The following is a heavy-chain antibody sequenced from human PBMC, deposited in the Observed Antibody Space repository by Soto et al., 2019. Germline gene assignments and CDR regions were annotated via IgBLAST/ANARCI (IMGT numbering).Heavy chain of an antibody. D-gene: IGHD3-10*01. CDR2: IIPILGIA. Sequence: EASVKVSCKASGGTFSSYTISWVRQAPGQGLEWMGRIIPILGIANYAQKFQGRVTITADKSTSTAYMELSSLRSEDTAVYYCASCNQGVLLWFGGTYGMDVWGQGTTVTVSS. CDR3: ASCNQGVLLWFGGTYGMDV. V-gene: IGHV1-69*02. J-gene: IGHJ6*02. CDR1: GGTFSSYT.